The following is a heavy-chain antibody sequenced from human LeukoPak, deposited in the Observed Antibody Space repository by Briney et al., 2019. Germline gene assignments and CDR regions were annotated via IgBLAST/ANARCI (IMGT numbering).Heavy chain of an antibody. J-gene: IGHJ4*02. CDR1: GGTFSSYA. CDR2: IIPIFGTA. D-gene: IGHD3-22*01. CDR3: AALKHYYDSSGYYYAYYFDY. V-gene: IGHV1-69*13. Sequence: GASVKVSCKASGGTFSSYAISWVRQAPGQGLEWMGGIIPIFGTANYAQKFQGRVTITADESTSTAYMELSSLGSEDTAVYYCAALKHYYDSSGYYYAYYFDYWGQGTLVTVSS.